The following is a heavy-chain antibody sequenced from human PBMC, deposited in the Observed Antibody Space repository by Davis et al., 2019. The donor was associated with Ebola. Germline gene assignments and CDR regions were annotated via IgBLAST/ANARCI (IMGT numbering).Heavy chain of an antibody. D-gene: IGHD2-2*01. CDR2: TNSDGSIT. Sequence: PGGSLRLSCAPSGFTFRSYWMVWVRQAPGKGLVWVSRTNSDGSITSYADSVKGRFTISRDNAKNTPDLQMNSLRDEDTAVYYCARGTHYAHDYWGQGTLVTVSS. CDR3: ARGTHYAHDY. V-gene: IGHV3-74*01. CDR1: GFTFRSYW. J-gene: IGHJ4*02.